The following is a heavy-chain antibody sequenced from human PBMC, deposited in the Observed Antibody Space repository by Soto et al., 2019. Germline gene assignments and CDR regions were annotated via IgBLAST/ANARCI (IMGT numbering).Heavy chain of an antibody. CDR3: ARDRRDYDSSCYYSPHGFDP. D-gene: IGHD3-22*01. V-gene: IGHV3-7*05. CDR1: GFTFSNYW. Sequence: EVQLVESGGGLVQPGGSLRLSCAASGFTFSNYWMTWVRQAPGKGLEWVANIKQDGSEQYYVDSVKGRFTISRDNAKNSLYLQMNSLRAEDTAVYYCARDRRDYDSSCYYSPHGFDPWGQGTLVIVSS. J-gene: IGHJ5*02. CDR2: IKQDGSEQ.